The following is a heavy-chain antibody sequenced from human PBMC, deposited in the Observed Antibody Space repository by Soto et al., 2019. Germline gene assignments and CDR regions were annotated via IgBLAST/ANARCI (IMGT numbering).Heavy chain of an antibody. J-gene: IGHJ6*02. CDR3: AGIGEDVYYGMDV. V-gene: IGHV4-4*07. CDR1: DGSMRSYY. Sequence: SETLSLTCSVADGSMRSYYWNLLRQPAGKGLEWIGRIYSRGDTNYNPSVKSRVTMSVDTSKNEFSLRLNSVTAADTAVYYCAGIGEDVYYGMDVWGQGTTVTVSS. D-gene: IGHD2-21*01. CDR2: IYSRGDT.